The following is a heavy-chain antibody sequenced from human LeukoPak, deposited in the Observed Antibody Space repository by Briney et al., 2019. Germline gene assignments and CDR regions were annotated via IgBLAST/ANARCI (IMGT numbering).Heavy chain of an antibody. CDR1: GFTFSSYA. CDR2: IKKDGSEK. J-gene: IGHJ4*02. Sequence: GGSLRLSCAASGFTFSSYAMSWVRQAPGQGLEGVANIKKDGSEKYYVDSVKGRFIISRDNAKNSLYLQMNSLRAEDTAVYYCARDRGSQDYWGQGTLVTVSS. D-gene: IGHD3-10*01. V-gene: IGHV3-7*05. CDR3: ARDRGSQDY.